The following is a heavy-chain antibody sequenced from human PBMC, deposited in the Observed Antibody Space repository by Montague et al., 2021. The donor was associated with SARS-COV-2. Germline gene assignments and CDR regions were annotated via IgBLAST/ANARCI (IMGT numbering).Heavy chain of an antibody. V-gene: IGHV3-23*01. D-gene: IGHD2-15*01. Sequence: SLRLSCAASGFTFSSSAMSWVRQAPGKGLEWVSAISGSGGSTYYADSVKGRFTISRDNSKNTLYLQLNSLRAEDTAVYYCAKDRIVGVVAALFDPWGQGTLVTVSS. CDR2: ISGSGGST. J-gene: IGHJ5*02. CDR3: AKDRIVGVVAALFDP. CDR1: GFTFSSSA.